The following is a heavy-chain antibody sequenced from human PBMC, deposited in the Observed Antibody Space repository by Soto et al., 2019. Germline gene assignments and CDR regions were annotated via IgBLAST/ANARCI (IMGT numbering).Heavy chain of an antibody. CDR1: GYTFTNHG. D-gene: IGHD3-10*01. J-gene: IGHJ6*03. CDR3: ARMVRGSKIDYSYYMDV. V-gene: IGHV1-18*04. Sequence: QVELVQSGVEVKKPGASVKVSCKASGYTFTNHGLSWVRQAPGQGLEWMGWISASNGDTNYAQKFLGRVTVTTDTSTRKGYMELRNVKSDDTSANDGARMVRGSKIDYSYYMDVWSNWSTVTVSS. CDR2: ISASNGDT.